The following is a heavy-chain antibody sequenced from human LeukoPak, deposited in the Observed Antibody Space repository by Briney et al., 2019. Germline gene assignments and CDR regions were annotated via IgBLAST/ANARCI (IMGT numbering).Heavy chain of an antibody. D-gene: IGHD3-22*01. V-gene: IGHV3-9*01. CDR2: ISWNSGSI. CDR3: VVVFDY. CDR1: GFTFDDYA. J-gene: IGHJ4*02. Sequence: GGSLRLSCAASGFTFDDYAMHWVRQAPGKGLEWVSGISWNSGSIGYADSVKGRFTISRDNARSSLYLQMNSLRAEDTAVYYCVVVFDYWGQGTLVTVSS.